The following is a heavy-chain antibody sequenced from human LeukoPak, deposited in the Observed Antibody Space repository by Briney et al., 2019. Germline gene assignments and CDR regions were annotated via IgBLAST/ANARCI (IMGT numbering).Heavy chain of an antibody. CDR3: ARETIAAAGIWFGP. Sequence: GGSLRLSCAASGFTVSSNYMSWVRQAPGKGLEWVSVIYSGGSTYYADSVKGRFTISRDNSKNTLYLQMNSLRAEDTAVFYCARETIAAAGIWFGPWGQGTLVTVSP. J-gene: IGHJ5*02. V-gene: IGHV3-66*01. D-gene: IGHD6-13*01. CDR1: GFTVSSNY. CDR2: IYSGGST.